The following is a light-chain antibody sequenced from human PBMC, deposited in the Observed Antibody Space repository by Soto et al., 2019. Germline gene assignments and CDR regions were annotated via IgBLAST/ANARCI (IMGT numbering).Light chain of an antibody. CDR3: SSYTSSGTGV. CDR1: SSDVGGYNY. V-gene: IGLV2-14*01. Sequence: QSALTQPASVSGSPGQSITISCTGTSSDVGGYNYVSWYQQHPGKAPKLMIYEVSNRPSGVSNRFSGSKSGNTASLTISGLHAEDEADYYCSSYTSSGTGVFGTGTKLTVL. CDR2: EVS. J-gene: IGLJ1*01.